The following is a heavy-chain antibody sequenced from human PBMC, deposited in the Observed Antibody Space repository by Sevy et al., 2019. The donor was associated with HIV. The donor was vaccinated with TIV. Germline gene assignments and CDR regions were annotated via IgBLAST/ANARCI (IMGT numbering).Heavy chain of an antibody. V-gene: IGHV3-23*01. CDR2: IGGSGGST. D-gene: IGHD2-21*01. Sequence: GGSLRLSCAGSGFIFSTYAMTWVRQAPGKGLEWVSSIGGSGGSTYYADSVKGRFTFSREDSNNMIDLEMNSLRAEDTAVYYCAKENRDAFQWGQGTLVTVSS. J-gene: IGHJ4*02. CDR1: GFIFSTYA. CDR3: AKENRDAFQ.